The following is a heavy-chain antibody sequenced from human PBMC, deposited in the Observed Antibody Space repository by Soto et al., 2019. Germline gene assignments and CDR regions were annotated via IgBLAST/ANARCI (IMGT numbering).Heavy chain of an antibody. CDR3: ARDYGSGSYYDYYYYYYYMDV. J-gene: IGHJ6*03. V-gene: IGHV1-58*02. CDR2: IVVGSGNT. CDR1: GFTFTSSA. Sequence: SVKVSCKASGFTFTSSAMQWVRQARGQRLEWIGWIVVGSGNTNYAQKFQGRVTMTTDMSTSTAYMELRSLRSDDTAVYYCARDYGSGSYYDYYYYYYYMDVWGKGTTVTVSS. D-gene: IGHD3-10*01.